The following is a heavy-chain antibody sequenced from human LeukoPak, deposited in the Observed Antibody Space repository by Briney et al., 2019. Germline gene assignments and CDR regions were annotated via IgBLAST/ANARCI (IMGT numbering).Heavy chain of an antibody. D-gene: IGHD6-19*01. V-gene: IGHV3-23*01. CDR2: ISGSGGGT. Sequence: GGSLRLSCAASGFTFSSYAMSWVRQAPGKGLEWVSAISGSGGGTYYADSVKGRFTISRDNYKNTLYLQMNSLRAEDTAVYYCAKGRTFIAVAAYDWGQGTLVTVSS. CDR1: GFTFSSYA. CDR3: AKGRTFIAVAAYD. J-gene: IGHJ4*02.